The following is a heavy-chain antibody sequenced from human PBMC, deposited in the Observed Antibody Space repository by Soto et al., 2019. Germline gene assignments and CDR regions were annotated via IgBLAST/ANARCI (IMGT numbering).Heavy chain of an antibody. J-gene: IGHJ6*02. CDR1: GGSISSYY. Sequence: LSLTCTVSGGSISSYYWSWIRQPPGKGLEWIGYIYYSGSTNYNPSLKSRVTISVDTSKNQFSLKLSSVTAADTAVYYCARDPQTTNGGMDVWGQGTTVTVSS. CDR3: ARDPQTTNGGMDV. CDR2: IYYSGST. V-gene: IGHV4-59*01. D-gene: IGHD4-17*01.